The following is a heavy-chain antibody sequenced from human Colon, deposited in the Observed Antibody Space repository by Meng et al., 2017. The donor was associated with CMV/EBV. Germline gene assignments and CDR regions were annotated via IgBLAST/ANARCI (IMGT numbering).Heavy chain of an antibody. V-gene: IGHV1-2*02. Sequence: QLQLLQSGAEVKNPGAPVKVSCKTSVYTSTDYFMFWVRPAPGQGLEWMGSLNPNSGDTNSAQKFHGRLTMTRDTSIHTAYMELGSLRSDDTAVYYCATISGGDFDFWGQGTLVTVSS. CDR2: LNPNSGDT. J-gene: IGHJ4*02. CDR1: VYTSTDYF. D-gene: IGHD3-10*01. CDR3: ATISGGDFDF.